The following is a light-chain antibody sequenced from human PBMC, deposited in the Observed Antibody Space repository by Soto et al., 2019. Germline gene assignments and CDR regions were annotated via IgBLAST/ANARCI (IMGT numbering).Light chain of an antibody. CDR2: DAS. CDR1: QSVNSN. J-gene: IGKJ1*01. CDR3: QQYDNWPPWT. V-gene: IGKV3-15*01. Sequence: EILMTQSPATLSVSPGERATLSCRASQSVNSNLAWYQQKPGQAPRLLIYDASARATGTPARFSGSGSGTEFTLTISSLQSEDFAVYYCQQYDNWPPWTFGQGTKVDIK.